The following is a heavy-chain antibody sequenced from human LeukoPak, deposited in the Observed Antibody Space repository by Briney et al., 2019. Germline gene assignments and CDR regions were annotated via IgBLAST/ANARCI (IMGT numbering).Heavy chain of an antibody. V-gene: IGHV4-39*01. Sequence: SETLSLTCTVSGASISSSAYYWGWIRQPPGKGLEWIGSIGGSNYYRGSTYYNPSLKSRVTIHVDTSKDRFSLKLSSVTAADTAVYYCARLETSVTEHNWFDPWGQGTLVTVSS. D-gene: IGHD2-21*02. CDR3: ARLETSVTEHNWFDP. CDR2: IGGSNYYRGST. CDR1: GASISSSAYY. J-gene: IGHJ5*02.